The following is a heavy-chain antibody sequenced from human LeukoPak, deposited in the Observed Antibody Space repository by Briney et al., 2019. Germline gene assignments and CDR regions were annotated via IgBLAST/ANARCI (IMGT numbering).Heavy chain of an antibody. CDR3: ARNDYYFEY. Sequence: SETLSLTCAVYGGSFSGYYWSWIRQPPGKGLEWIGEINHSGGTNYNPSLKSRVTISVDTSKNQFSLKLSSVVAADTAVYYCARNDYYFEYWGQGTLVTVSS. V-gene: IGHV4-34*01. CDR1: GGSFSGYY. CDR2: INHSGGT. J-gene: IGHJ4*02. D-gene: IGHD5-12*01.